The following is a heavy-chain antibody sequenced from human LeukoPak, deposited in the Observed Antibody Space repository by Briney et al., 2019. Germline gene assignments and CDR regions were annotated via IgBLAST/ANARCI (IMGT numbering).Heavy chain of an antibody. V-gene: IGHV4-38-2*02. CDR3: ARAVALYGSDP. CDR2: IFHSGST. D-gene: IGHD6-19*01. Sequence: PSETLSLTCSVSGYSISSGYYWGWIRQPPGKGLEWIGSIFHSGSTYYNPSLKSRVTISVDTSKNQFSLKLNSVTAADAGVYYCARAVALYGSDPWGQGTLVTVSS. CDR1: GYSISSGYY. J-gene: IGHJ5*02.